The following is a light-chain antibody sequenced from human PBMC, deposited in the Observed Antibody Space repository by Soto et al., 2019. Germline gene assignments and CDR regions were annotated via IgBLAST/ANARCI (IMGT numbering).Light chain of an antibody. V-gene: IGKV3D-20*02. CDR1: QIVSSSY. CDR3: PQRSHWPIT. J-gene: IGKJ5*01. Sequence: EIVMTQSPVTLSLSPGERATLSCRASQIVSSSYLAWYQLKPGQAPRLLIYGASSRATGIPDRFSGSGSGTDHTLTISSLEPEDPAVYYCPQRSHWPITFGHGTRLEIK. CDR2: GAS.